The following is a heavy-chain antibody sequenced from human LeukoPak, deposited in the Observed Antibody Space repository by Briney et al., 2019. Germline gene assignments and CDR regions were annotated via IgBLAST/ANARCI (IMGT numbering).Heavy chain of an antibody. Sequence: ASVKVSCKASGYTFTSYGISWVRQAPGQGLEWMGWINTNNGNPSYAQGFTGRFVFSLDTSVSTAYRQIGSLKAEDTAVYYCARDGGVATYDYWGQGTLVTVSS. CDR1: GYTFTSYG. CDR2: INTNNGNP. V-gene: IGHV7-4-1*01. D-gene: IGHD3-3*01. J-gene: IGHJ4*02. CDR3: ARDGGVATYDY.